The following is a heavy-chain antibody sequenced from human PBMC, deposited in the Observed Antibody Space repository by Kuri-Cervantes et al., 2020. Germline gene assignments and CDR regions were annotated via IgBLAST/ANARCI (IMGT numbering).Heavy chain of an antibody. CDR1: GFTFDDYA. D-gene: IGHD3-9*01. CDR2: ISWNSGSI. CDR3: AKDFDFDWLLRGLDY. V-gene: IGHV3-9*01. Sequence: LKISCAASGFTFDDYAMHWVRQAPGKGLEWVSGISWNSGSIGYADSVKGRFTISRDNAKNSLYLQMNSLRAEDTALYYCAKDFDFDWLLRGLDYWGQGTLVTVSS. J-gene: IGHJ4*02.